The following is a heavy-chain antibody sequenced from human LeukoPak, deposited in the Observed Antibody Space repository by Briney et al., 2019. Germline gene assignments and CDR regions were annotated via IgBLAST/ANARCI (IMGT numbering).Heavy chain of an antibody. CDR2: IYYSGST. CDR3: ARQPSGYYYGSGKRAFDI. J-gene: IGHJ3*02. V-gene: IGHV4-59*08. Sequence: SETLSLTCTVSGGSISSYYWSWIRQPPGKGLEWIGYIYYSGSTNYNPSLKSRVTISVDTSKNQFSLKLSSVTAADTAVYYCARQPSGYYYGSGKRAFDIWGQGTMVTVSS. D-gene: IGHD3-10*01. CDR1: GGSISSYY.